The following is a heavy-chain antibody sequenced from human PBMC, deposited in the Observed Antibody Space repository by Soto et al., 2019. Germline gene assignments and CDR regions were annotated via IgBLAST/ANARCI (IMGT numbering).Heavy chain of an antibody. CDR2: IYYSGRT. CDR1: GESISSSSYY. J-gene: IGHJ4*02. Sequence: SETLSLTCIVSGESISSSSYYWGWIRQPPGKGLEWIGSIYYSGRTYYNPSFKSRVTISIDTSKNQFSLKLSSVTATDTAVYYCARQRTTVVTQAYFAHWGQGALVTVSS. CDR3: ARQRTTVVTQAYFAH. V-gene: IGHV4-39*01. D-gene: IGHD2-21*02.